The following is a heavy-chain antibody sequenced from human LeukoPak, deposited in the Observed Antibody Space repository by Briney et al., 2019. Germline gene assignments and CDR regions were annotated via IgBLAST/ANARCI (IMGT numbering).Heavy chain of an antibody. CDR1: GGSISSSSYY. V-gene: IGHV4-39*01. CDR3: ARCDYDSAGYYPPRY. J-gene: IGHJ4*02. CDR2: IHYSGST. Sequence: PSETLSLTCTVSGGSISSSSYYWGWIRQPPGKGLEWIGSIHYSGSTYYNPSLKSRVTISVDTSKNQFFLKLSSVTAADTAVYYCARCDYDSAGYYPPRYWGQGTLVTVSS. D-gene: IGHD3-22*01.